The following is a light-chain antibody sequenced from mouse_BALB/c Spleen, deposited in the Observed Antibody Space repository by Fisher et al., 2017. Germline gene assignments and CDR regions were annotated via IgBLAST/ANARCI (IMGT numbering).Light chain of an antibody. V-gene: IGKV4-59*01. J-gene: IGKJ5*01. CDR1: SSVSY. CDR3: QQWSSNPLT. CDR2: DTS. Sequence: IVLTQSPAIMSASPGEKVTITCSASSSVSYMHWYQQKSSTSPKLWIYDTSKLASGVPGRFSGSGSGTSYSLTISSMEAEDAATYYCQQWSSNPLTFGAGTKLELK.